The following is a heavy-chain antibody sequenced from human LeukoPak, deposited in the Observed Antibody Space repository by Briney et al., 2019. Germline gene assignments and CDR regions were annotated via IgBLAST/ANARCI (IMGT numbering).Heavy chain of an antibody. CDR3: ASSTAATFDY. CDR1: GGSISSYY. J-gene: IGHJ4*02. Sequence: LETLSLTCTVSGGSISSYYWSWIRQPPGKGLEWIGYIYYSGSTNYNPSLKSRVTISVDTSKNQFSLKLSSVTAADTAVYYCASSTAATFDYWGQGTLVTVSS. V-gene: IGHV4-59*01. D-gene: IGHD6-25*01. CDR2: IYYSGST.